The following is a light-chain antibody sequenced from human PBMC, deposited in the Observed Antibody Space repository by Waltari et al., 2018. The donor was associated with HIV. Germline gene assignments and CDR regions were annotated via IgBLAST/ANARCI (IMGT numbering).Light chain of an antibody. V-gene: IGLV1-44*01. J-gene: IGLJ2*01. CDR1: SSTIGSNT. CDR3: AAWDDGLVGRV. CDR2: SNN. Sequence: QSVLTQPPSASGTPGQRVTISCSGSSSTIGSNTVNWYQQFPGSAPKLLIYSNNKRPSGDPDRFSGAMSGTSASLAISGLQSEDEADYYCAAWDDGLVGRVFGGGTKLTVL.